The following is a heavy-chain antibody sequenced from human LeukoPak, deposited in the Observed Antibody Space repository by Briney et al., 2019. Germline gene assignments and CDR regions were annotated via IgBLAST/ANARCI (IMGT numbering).Heavy chain of an antibody. J-gene: IGHJ6*02. Sequence: SETLSLTCAVYGGSFSGYYWSWIRQPPGKGLEWIGEINHSGSTNYNPSLKSRVTISVDTSKNQFSLKLSSVTAADTAVYYCARAPSSGWNYYYYSMDVWGQGTTVTVSS. CDR1: GGSFSGYY. D-gene: IGHD6-19*01. V-gene: IGHV4-34*01. CDR3: ARAPSSGWNYYYYSMDV. CDR2: INHSGST.